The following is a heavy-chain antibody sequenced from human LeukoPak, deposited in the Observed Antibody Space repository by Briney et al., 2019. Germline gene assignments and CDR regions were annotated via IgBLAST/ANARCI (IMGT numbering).Heavy chain of an antibody. CDR1: GGSIGSGSYY. J-gene: IGHJ2*01. D-gene: IGHD4-17*01. CDR3: ARMATVTTRWYFDL. CDR2: TYTNGGT. V-gene: IGHV4-61*02. Sequence: PSETLSLTCTVSGGSIGSGSYYCTWIRQPAGKGLEWIGRTYTNGGTTYNASLRSRVTVSMDTSKNQLFPKMTSVTAADTAVYYCARMATVTTRWYFDLWGRGTLVTVSS.